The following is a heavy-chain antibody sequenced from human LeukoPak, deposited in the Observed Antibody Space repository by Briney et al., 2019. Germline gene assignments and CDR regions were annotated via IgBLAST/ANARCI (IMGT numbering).Heavy chain of an antibody. CDR2: INPSGGST. CDR3: AREHCSSTSCYGWFDP. CDR1: GYTFTSYY. D-gene: IGHD2-2*01. V-gene: IGHV1-46*01. Sequence: GASVKASCKASGYTFTSYYMHWVRQAPGQGLEWMGIINPSGGSTSYAQKFQGRVTMTRDTSTSTVYMELSSLRSEDTAVYYCAREHCSSTSCYGWFDPWGQGTLVTVSS. J-gene: IGHJ5*02.